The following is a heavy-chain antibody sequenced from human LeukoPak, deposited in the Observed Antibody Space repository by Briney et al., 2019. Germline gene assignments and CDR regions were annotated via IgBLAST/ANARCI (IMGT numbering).Heavy chain of an antibody. CDR1: GFTFSSYW. CDR3: ARADLTMARGVIAPSYFDL. V-gene: IGHV3-7*01. CDR2: IKQDGSEK. J-gene: IGHJ2*01. D-gene: IGHD3-10*01. Sequence: GGSLRLSCAASGFTFSSYWMSWVRQAPGKGLEWVANIKQDGSEKYYVDSVKGRFTISRDNAKNSLYLQMNSLRAEDTAVYYCARADLTMARGVIAPSYFDLWGRGTLVTVSS.